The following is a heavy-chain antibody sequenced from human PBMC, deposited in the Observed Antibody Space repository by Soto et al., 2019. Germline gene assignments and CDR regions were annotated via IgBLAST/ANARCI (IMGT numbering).Heavy chain of an antibody. J-gene: IGHJ6*02. D-gene: IGHD3-9*01. Sequence: PGESLKISCKGSGYIFSTYWIAWVRQMPGKGLEWMGIIYPGDSDTKYSPSFQGQVTISVDKSIGTVYLQWYSLKASDTATYYCARHEDITTGIMGMDVSGQGTTVTVSS. V-gene: IGHV5-51*01. CDR2: IYPGDSDT. CDR1: GYIFSTYW. CDR3: ARHEDITTGIMGMDV.